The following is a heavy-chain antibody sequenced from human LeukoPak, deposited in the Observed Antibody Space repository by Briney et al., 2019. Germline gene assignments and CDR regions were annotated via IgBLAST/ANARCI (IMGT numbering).Heavy chain of an antibody. CDR3: ARDGHDYSNYGLVHY. CDR1: GFTVSGYS. V-gene: IGHV3-21*01. D-gene: IGHD4-11*01. J-gene: IGHJ4*02. Sequence: GGSLRLSCAVSGFTVSGYSLNWVRQAPGKGLEWVSPISSSSSYIYYADSVKGRFTISRDNAKNSLYLQMNSLRAEDTAVYYCARDGHDYSNYGLVHYWGQGTLVTVSS. CDR2: ISSSSSYI.